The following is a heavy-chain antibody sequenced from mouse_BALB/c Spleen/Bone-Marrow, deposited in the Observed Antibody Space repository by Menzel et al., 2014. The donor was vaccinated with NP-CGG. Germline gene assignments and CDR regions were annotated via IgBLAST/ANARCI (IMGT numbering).Heavy chain of an antibody. CDR2: IDPANGNT. CDR3: DSWELGRAWFAY. V-gene: IGHV14-3*02. Sequence: EVKLVESGAELVKPGASVKLSCTASGFNIKDTYMHWVKQRPEQGLEWIGRIDPANGNTKYGPKFQGKATITADTSSNTAYLQLSSLSSEDTPVYYCDSWELGRAWFAYWGQGALVTVSA. D-gene: IGHD4-1*01. CDR1: GFNIKDTY. J-gene: IGHJ3*01.